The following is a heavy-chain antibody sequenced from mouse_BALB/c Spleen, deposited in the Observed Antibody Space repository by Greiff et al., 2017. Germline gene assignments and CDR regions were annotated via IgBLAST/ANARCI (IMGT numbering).Heavy chain of an antibody. CDR2: IDPSDSYT. Sequence: QVQLKQPGAELVKPGASVKLSCKASGYTFTSYWMHWVKQRPGQGLEWIGEIDPSDSYTNYNQKFKGKATLTVDKSSSTAYMQLSSLTSEDSAVYYCARAYYGNYFYAMDYWGQGTSVTVSS. CDR1: GYTFTSYW. J-gene: IGHJ4*01. CDR3: ARAYYGNYFYAMDY. V-gene: IGHV1-69*02. D-gene: IGHD2-10*01.